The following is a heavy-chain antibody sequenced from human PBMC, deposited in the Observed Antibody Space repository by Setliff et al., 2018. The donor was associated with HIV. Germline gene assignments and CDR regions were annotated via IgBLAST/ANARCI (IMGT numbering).Heavy chain of an antibody. Sequence: ASVKVSCKASGYTFTSYAMNWVRQAPGQGLEWMGWINTNTGNPTYAQGFTGRFVFSLDTSVSTAYLQISSLKAEDTAVYYCARTEEAMVRGVRSYYYYSMDVWGQGTTVTVSS. J-gene: IGHJ6*02. CDR3: ARTEEAMVRGVRSYYYYSMDV. D-gene: IGHD3-10*01. CDR1: GYTFTSYA. CDR2: INTNTGNP. V-gene: IGHV7-4-1*02.